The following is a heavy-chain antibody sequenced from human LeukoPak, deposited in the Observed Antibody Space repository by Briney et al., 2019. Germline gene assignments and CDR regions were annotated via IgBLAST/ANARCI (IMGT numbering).Heavy chain of an antibody. CDR3: ARDESQYSSSWLPWDWFDP. Sequence: SETLSLTCTVSGYSISSGYYWGWIRQPPGKGLEWIGSIYHSGSTNYNPSLKSRVTMSVDTSKNQFSLKLSSVTAADTAVYYCARDESQYSSSWLPWDWFDPWGQGTLVTVSS. D-gene: IGHD6-13*01. CDR2: IYHSGST. CDR1: GYSISSGYY. V-gene: IGHV4-38-2*02. J-gene: IGHJ5*02.